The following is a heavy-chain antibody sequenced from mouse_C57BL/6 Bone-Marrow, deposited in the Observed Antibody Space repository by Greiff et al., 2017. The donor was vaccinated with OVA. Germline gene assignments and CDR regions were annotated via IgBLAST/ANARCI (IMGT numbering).Heavy chain of an antibody. CDR2: IYPRSGNT. Sequence: QVQLQQPGAELARPGASVKLSCKASGYTFTSYGISWVKQRTGQGLEWIGEIYPRSGNTYYNEKFKGKATLTVDKSSSTAYMELRSLTSEDSAVYFCAREDYYYGRRLYYFDYWGQGTTLTVSS. CDR3: AREDYYYGRRLYYFDY. CDR1: GYTFTSYG. D-gene: IGHD1-1*01. V-gene: IGHV1-81*01. J-gene: IGHJ2*01.